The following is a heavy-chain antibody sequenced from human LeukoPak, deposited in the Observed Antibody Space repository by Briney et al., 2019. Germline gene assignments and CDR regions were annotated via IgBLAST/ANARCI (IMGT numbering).Heavy chain of an antibody. D-gene: IGHD1-26*01. Sequence: SETLSLTCTVSGGSISSSSYYWGWIRQPPRKGLEWIGSIYYSGSTYYNPFLKSRVTISVDRSKNQFSLKLSSVTAADTAVYYCARVETSGSYRYYYYYYMDVWGKGTTVTVSS. CDR2: IYYSGST. CDR3: ARVETSGSYRYYYYYYMDV. CDR1: GGSISSSSYY. J-gene: IGHJ6*03. V-gene: IGHV4-39*07.